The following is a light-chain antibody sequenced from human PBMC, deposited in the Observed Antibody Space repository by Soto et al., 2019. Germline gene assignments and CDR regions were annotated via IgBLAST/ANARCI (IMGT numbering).Light chain of an antibody. J-gene: IGKJ5*01. V-gene: IGKV3-20*01. CDR2: GAS. CDR3: QQYGKLPIT. Sequence: EIVLTQSPGTLSLSPGERATLSCRASQSVTSSYLTWYQQKPGQAPRLLIYGASTRAAGIPDRFSGSGSGTDFTLTISSLEPKDFAVYYCQQYGKLPITFGQGTRLEIK. CDR1: QSVTSSY.